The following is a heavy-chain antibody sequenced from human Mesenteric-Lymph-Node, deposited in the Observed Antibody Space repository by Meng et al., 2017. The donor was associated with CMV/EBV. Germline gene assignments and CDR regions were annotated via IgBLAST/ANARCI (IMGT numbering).Heavy chain of an antibody. V-gene: IGHV3-66*03. CDR3: ARDYTTALTGYAFDI. CDR1: GFTVSSNY. D-gene: IGHD7-27*01. Sequence: GESLKISCAASGFTVSSNYMSWVRQAPGKGLEWVSVIYSCGSTYYADSVKGRFTISRDNSKNTLYLQMNSLRAEDTAVYYCARDYTTALTGYAFDIWGQGTMVTVSS. CDR2: IYSCGST. J-gene: IGHJ3*02.